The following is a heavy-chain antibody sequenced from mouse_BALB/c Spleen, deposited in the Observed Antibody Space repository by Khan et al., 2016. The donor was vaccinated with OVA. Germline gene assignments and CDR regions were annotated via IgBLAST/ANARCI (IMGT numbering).Heavy chain of an antibody. CDR3: ARRPGYYGSSFSLDN. Sequence: EVQLQESGGDLVKPGGSLKLSCAASGFTFSSYGMSWVRQTPDKRLEWVATISSGASYTYYPDSVKGRFTISRDNAKNTLYLQMSSLKSEDTAMXYFARRPGYYGSSFSLDNGGQGTTLTVSS. CDR1: GFTFSSYG. V-gene: IGHV5-6*01. J-gene: IGHJ2*01. CDR2: ISSGASYT. D-gene: IGHD1-1*01.